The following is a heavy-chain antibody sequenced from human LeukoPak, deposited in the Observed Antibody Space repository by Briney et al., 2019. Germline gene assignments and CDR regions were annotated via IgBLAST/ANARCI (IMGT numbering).Heavy chain of an antibody. CDR3: ARPLPQTEPRLDS. D-gene: IGHD1-26*01. V-gene: IGHV4-34*01. J-gene: IGHJ4*02. Sequence: PSETLSLTCAVYGGSFSDYYWSWIRQTPGRGLEWIGEINHSESTYYNPSLKSRVTILVDTSKNQFSLKLNSVTAADTAVYYCARPLPQTEPRLDSWGQGNLVTVSS. CDR1: GGSFSDYY. CDR2: INHSEST.